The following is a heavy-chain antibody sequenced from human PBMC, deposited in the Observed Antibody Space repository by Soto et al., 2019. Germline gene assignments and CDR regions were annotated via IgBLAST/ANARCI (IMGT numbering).Heavy chain of an antibody. V-gene: IGHV3-33*01. Sequence: QVQLVESGGGVVQPGRSLRLSCAASGFTFSSYGMHWVRQAPGKGLEWVAVIWYDGSNKYYADSVKGRFTISRDNSKNTLYLQMKGLRADDTAVYYCAREVEGDSSSWYYFDYWGQGTLVTVSS. CDR3: AREVEGDSSSWYYFDY. CDR1: GFTFSSYG. CDR2: IWYDGSNK. J-gene: IGHJ4*02. D-gene: IGHD6-13*01.